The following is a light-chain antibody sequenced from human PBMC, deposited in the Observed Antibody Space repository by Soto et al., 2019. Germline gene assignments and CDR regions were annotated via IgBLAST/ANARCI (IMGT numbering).Light chain of an antibody. CDR1: QSVSSN. J-gene: IGKJ5*01. Sequence: EILMTQSPATLSAFPGERATLSCWASQSVSSNLAWYQQKPGQAPRLLLYGVSNRATGIPDRFNASGSGTDFTLTITKLEPEDFAVYYCQQYGSSPTFGQGTRLEIK. CDR2: GVS. V-gene: IGKV3-20*01. CDR3: QQYGSSPT.